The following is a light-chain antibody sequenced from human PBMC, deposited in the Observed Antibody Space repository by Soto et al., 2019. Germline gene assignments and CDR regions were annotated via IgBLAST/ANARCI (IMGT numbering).Light chain of an antibody. CDR2: DAS. CDR3: QQLHVDSGT. J-gene: IGKJ1*01. CDR1: QSIGVW. Sequence: DVQMAQSHSTLSSFVGDRVTITCRASQSIGVWLAWYQQKPGKAPKLLIYDASNLQTVVPSRFSGSGSGTEVTLTISSLQPDDFSTYYCQQLHVDSGTVGQGTKWIS. V-gene: IGKV1-5*01.